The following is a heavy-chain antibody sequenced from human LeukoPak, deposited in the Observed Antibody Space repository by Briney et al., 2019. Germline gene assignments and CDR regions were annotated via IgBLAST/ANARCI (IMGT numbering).Heavy chain of an antibody. CDR2: INFNNGGT. CDR1: GYTLTCDY. Sequence: GASVKVSCRATGYTLTCDYLYWVRQVPGQGLECLGWINFNNGGTSYAQKFQGRVSMTRDTSSRTAYMELSRLRFDDTAVYYCAREGPAQMVEFDYWGQGTQVTVSS. V-gene: IGHV1-2*02. CDR3: AREGPAQMVEFDY. J-gene: IGHJ4*02. D-gene: IGHD6-13*01.